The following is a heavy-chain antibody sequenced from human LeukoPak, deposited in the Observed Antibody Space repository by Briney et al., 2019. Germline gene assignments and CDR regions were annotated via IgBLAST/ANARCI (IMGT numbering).Heavy chain of an antibody. CDR1: GESFSSYY. Sequence: SETLSLTCAVYGESFSSYYWSWIRQPPGQGLEWIGEINHSGTPNYNPSLKIRVPISVATSKTQFSLKLNLVPAAATAVYSCARSDFGRIATWGQGTMVTVSS. V-gene: IGHV4-34*01. D-gene: IGHD3-3*01. J-gene: IGHJ3*02. CDR2: INHSGTP. CDR3: ARSDFGRIAT.